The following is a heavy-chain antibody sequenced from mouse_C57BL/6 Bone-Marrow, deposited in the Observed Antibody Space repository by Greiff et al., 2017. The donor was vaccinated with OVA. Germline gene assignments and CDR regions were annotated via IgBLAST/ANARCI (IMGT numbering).Heavy chain of an antibody. CDR3: ARDDEFAY. CDR2: IDPEDGDT. D-gene: IGHD2-12*01. V-gene: IGHV14-2*01. J-gene: IGHJ3*01. Sequence: VQLQQSGAELVKPGASVTLSCTASGFTITDYYMHWVKQRTEQGLEWIGRIDPEDGDTTYAPKFQGKATITADTSSNTAYLQLRNLTSEDAAVYYCARDDEFAYWGQGTLVTVSA. CDR1: GFTITDYY.